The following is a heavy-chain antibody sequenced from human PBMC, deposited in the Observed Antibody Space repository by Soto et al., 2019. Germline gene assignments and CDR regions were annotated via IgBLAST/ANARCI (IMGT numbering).Heavy chain of an antibody. CDR3: AREVAPRITIFGAVIIREVKYGMDV. Sequence: PSETLSLTCAVYGGSFSGYYWSWIRQPPGKGLEWIGEINHSGSTNYNPSLKSRVTISVDTSKNQFSLKLSSVTAADTAVYYCAREVAPRITIFGAVIIREVKYGMDVWGQGTTVTVSS. D-gene: IGHD3-3*01. CDR2: INHSGST. V-gene: IGHV4-34*01. J-gene: IGHJ6*02. CDR1: GGSFSGYY.